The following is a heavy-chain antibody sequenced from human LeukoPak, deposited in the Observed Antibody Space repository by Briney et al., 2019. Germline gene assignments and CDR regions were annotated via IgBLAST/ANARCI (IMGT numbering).Heavy chain of an antibody. CDR2: IYYSGST. CDR3: ARETAITERAFDY. J-gene: IGHJ4*02. V-gene: IGHV4-59*01. Sequence: SETLSLTCTVSGGSISSYYWSWIRQPPGKGLEWIGYIYYSGSTNYNPSLKSRVTISVGTSKNQFSLKLSSVTAADTAVYYCARETAITERAFDYWGQGTLVTVSS. D-gene: IGHD5-18*01. CDR1: GGSISSYY.